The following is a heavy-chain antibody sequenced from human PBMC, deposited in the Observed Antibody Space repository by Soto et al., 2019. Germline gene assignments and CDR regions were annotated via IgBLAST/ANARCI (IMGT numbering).Heavy chain of an antibody. J-gene: IGHJ4*02. CDR2: ISGSGGST. V-gene: IGHV3-23*01. CDR3: ARSISEKQWLGQTFDY. CDR1: GFTFSSYA. Sequence: VSLRLSCAASGFTFSSYAMSWVRQAPGKGLEWVSAISGSGGSTYYADSVKGRFTISRDNSKNTLYLQMNSLRAEDTAVYYCARSISEKQWLGQTFDYWGQGTLVTVSS. D-gene: IGHD6-19*01.